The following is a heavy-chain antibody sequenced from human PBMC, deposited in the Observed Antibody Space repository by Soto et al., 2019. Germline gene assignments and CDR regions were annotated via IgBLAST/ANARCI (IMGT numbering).Heavy chain of an antibody. CDR3: ARRVEGYFDY. CDR1: GFTCSSYS. V-gene: IGHV3-48*01. J-gene: IGHJ4*02. CDR2: ISSSSSTI. Sequence: GGSLRLSCAASGFTCSSYSMNWVRQAPGKGLEWVSYISSSSSTIYYADSVKGRFTISRDNAKNSLYLQMNSLRAEDTAVYYCARRVEGYFDYWAQGALVTVSS.